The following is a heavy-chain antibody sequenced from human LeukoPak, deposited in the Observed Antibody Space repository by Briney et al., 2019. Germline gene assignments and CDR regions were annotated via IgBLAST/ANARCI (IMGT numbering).Heavy chain of an antibody. V-gene: IGHV1-46*01. CDR1: GYIFTSYY. CDR3: ARDYYDSSGYSSPHNYYYYMDV. D-gene: IGHD3-22*01. Sequence: ASVKVSCKASGYIFTSYYMHWVRQAPGEGLEWMGIINPTGGSTSYAQKFQGRVTMTRDTSTSTVYMELSRLRSDDTAVYYCARDYYDSSGYSSPHNYYYYMDVWGKGTTVTISS. J-gene: IGHJ6*03. CDR2: INPTGGST.